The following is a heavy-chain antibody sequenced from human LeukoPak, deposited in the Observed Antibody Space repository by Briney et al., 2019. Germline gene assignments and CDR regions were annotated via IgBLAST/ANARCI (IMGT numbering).Heavy chain of an antibody. CDR1: GYTFTSYG. Sequence: AASVKVSCKAYGYTFTSYGNSWVLQAPGQGLEWMGWISAYNGNTNYAQKLQGRVTMTTDTSTSTAYMELRSLRSDDTAVYYCARYCDNDAFDIWGQRTMVTVSS. J-gene: IGHJ3*02. CDR3: ARYCDNDAFDI. D-gene: IGHD4-17*01. CDR2: ISAYNGNT. V-gene: IGHV1-18*01.